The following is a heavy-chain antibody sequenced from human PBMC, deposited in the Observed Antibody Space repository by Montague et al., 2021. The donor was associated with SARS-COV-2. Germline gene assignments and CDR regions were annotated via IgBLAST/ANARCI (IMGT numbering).Heavy chain of an antibody. V-gene: IGHV4-59*13. CDR1: GDSISIYY. D-gene: IGHD6-19*01. J-gene: IGHJ4*02. Sequence: SETLSLTCTVSGDSISIYYWSWIRQPPGKGLEWIGYVYYSGSTNYNPSLKRRVTISVDTPKNQFSLKLMSVTAADTAVYYCARGERGAWYNHYFDYWGQGALVTV. CDR3: ARGERGAWYNHYFDY. CDR2: VYYSGST.